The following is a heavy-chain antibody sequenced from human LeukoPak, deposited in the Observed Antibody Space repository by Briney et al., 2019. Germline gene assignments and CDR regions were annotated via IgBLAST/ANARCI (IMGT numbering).Heavy chain of an antibody. Sequence: ASVKVSCKASGYTFTNYDINWVRQATGQGLEWMGWMCPSSGDTGFAQKCQGRVTKTKTTSISSAYMGLSSLRSEDTAVYYCARGRGGASGGRYDYWGQGNLVTVSS. CDR3: ARGRGGASGGRYDY. V-gene: IGHV1-8*01. CDR1: GYTFTNYD. J-gene: IGHJ4*02. D-gene: IGHD3-10*01. CDR2: MCPSSGDT.